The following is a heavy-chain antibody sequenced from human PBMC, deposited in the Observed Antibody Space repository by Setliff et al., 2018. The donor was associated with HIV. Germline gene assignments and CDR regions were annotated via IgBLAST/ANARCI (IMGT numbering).Heavy chain of an antibody. D-gene: IGHD3-10*01. V-gene: IGHV1-18*01. Sequence: ASVKVSCKASGYIFTNYGITWVRQAPGRGLEWMGWISAYNGNTHYAQKFQGRVTMTTDTSTTTAYMELRSLRSEDTAVYYCAREQESYGSGSLAFDYWGQGTLVTVSS. J-gene: IGHJ4*02. CDR1: GYIFTNYG. CDR2: ISAYNGNT. CDR3: AREQESYGSGSLAFDY.